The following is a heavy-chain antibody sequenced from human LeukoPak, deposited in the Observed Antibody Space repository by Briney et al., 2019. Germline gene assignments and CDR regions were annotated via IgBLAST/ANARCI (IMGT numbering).Heavy chain of an antibody. CDR1: GYSISSGYY. J-gene: IGHJ5*02. CDR2: IYHSGST. CDR3: ARKRITIFLHWFDP. D-gene: IGHD3-9*01. Sequence: PSETLSLTCTVSGYSISSGYYWGWIRQPPGKGLEWIGSIYHSGSTYYNPSLKSRVTISVDTSKNQFSLKLSSVTAADTAVYYCARKRITIFLHWFDPWGQGTLVTVSS. V-gene: IGHV4-38-2*02.